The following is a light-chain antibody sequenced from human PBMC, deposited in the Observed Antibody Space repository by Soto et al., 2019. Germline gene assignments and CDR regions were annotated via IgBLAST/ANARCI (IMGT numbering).Light chain of an antibody. V-gene: IGKV1-5*01. J-gene: IGKJ2*01. CDR1: QSISSW. CDR2: DAS. CDR3: QQYNSYSYT. Sequence: DIQMTQSPSTLSASVGDRVTITCRASQSISSWLAWYQQKPGKAHKLLIYDASSLESGVPSRFSGSGSGTEFTRTISSLQPDDFATYYCQQYNSYSYTFGQGTKLEI.